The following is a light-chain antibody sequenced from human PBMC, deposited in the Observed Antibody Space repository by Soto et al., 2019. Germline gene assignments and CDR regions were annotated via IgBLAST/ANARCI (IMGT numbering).Light chain of an antibody. CDR1: QSVSSNY. CDR2: GAS. Sequence: EIVLTQSPGTLSLSRGDRATLSCRASQSVSSNYMAWYQQKPGQAPRLLIYGASMRATGIPDRFSASGSGTDFTLTIRRLEPEDFAMYFCHHYGSSPRTFGQGTKVEIK. J-gene: IGKJ1*01. CDR3: HHYGSSPRT. V-gene: IGKV3-20*01.